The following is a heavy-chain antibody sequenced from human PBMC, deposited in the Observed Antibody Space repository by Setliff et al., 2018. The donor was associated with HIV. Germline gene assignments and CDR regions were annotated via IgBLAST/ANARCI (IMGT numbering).Heavy chain of an antibody. CDR3: ARQTWEYYDTLTGYYRSPKNFDS. CDR2: ISYTGST. V-gene: IGHV4-39*01. Sequence: SETLSLPCTVPGGSINRSNYYWGWIRQPPGKGLEWIGTISYTGSTYYDPSLKSRVTISLDTSKNQFFLKLSSVTAPDTAIYYCARQTWEYYDTLTGYYRSPKNFDSWGQGTLVTVSS. D-gene: IGHD3-9*01. J-gene: IGHJ4*02. CDR1: GGSINRSNYY.